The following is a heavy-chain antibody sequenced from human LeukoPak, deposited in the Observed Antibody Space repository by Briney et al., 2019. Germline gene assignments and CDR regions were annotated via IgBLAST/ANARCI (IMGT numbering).Heavy chain of an antibody. CDR1: GGSISSHY. D-gene: IGHD4-23*01. Sequence: PSETLSLTCTVSGGSISSHYWNWIRQPPGKGLEWIGYIYYSGGTNYNPSLKSRVTISVDTSKNQFSLKLSSVTAADTAVYYCARETTVVTPGRSDVFDIWGQGTMVTVSS. CDR3: ARETTVVTPGRSDVFDI. CDR2: IYYSGGT. V-gene: IGHV4-59*11. J-gene: IGHJ3*02.